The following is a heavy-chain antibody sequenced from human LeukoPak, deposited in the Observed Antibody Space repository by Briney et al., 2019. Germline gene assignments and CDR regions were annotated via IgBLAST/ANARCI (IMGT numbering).Heavy chain of an antibody. Sequence: GGSLRLSCAASGFTFSSYRMNWVRQAPGKGLEWVSSISSRSSYIYYADSVKGRFTISRDNAQNSLYLQMNSLRAEDTAAYYCARDRGYFYWGQGTLVTVSS. CDR1: GFTFSSYR. CDR2: ISSRSSYI. J-gene: IGHJ4*02. V-gene: IGHV3-21*01. CDR3: ARDRGYFY. D-gene: IGHD5-18*01.